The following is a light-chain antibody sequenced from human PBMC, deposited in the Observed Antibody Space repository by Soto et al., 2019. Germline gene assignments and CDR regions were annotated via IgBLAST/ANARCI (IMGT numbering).Light chain of an antibody. J-gene: IGKJ4*01. CDR1: QGISHY. CDR2: AAS. CDR3: QQFSSYLRT. Sequence: IQLNQSPSSLSASVGDRVTITCRASQGISHYLAWYQQKPGKAPKLLIYAASALQSGVPSRFSGRVSGTDLPLTISRLQPEDCATYYCQQFSSYLRTFGGGTKVEI. V-gene: IGKV1-9*01.